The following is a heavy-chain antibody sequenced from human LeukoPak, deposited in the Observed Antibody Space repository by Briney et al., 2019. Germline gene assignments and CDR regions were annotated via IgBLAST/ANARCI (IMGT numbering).Heavy chain of an antibody. J-gene: IGHJ4*02. V-gene: IGHV1-2*02. CDR1: GYTFTDYY. D-gene: IGHD2-2*01. CDR3: AKGSKAEYFDY. Sequence: PLASVKVSCKASGYTFTDYYIHWVRQAPGQGLEWMGWIKPNSGGTHYVQKFQGRVSMTRDTSISTAYMELSRLRSDDTAVYYCAKGSKAEYFDYWGQGTLVTVSS. CDR2: IKPNSGGT.